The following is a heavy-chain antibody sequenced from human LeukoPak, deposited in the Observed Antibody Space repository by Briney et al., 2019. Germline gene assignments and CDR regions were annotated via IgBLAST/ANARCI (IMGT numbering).Heavy chain of an antibody. J-gene: IGHJ4*02. CDR1: GYTSTSYD. Sequence: ASVKVSCKASGYTSTSYDINWVRQATGQGLEWMGWMNPNSGNTGYAQKFQGRVTMTKNTSISTAYMDLSGLRSEDTAVYYCARGPAWAYNSAYYFDYWGQGTLVTVSS. V-gene: IGHV1-8*01. CDR2: MNPNSGNT. D-gene: IGHD5-24*01. CDR3: ARGPAWAYNSAYYFDY.